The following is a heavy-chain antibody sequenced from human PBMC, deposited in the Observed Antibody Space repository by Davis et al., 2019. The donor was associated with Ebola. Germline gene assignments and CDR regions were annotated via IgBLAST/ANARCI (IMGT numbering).Heavy chain of an antibody. J-gene: IGHJ4*02. CDR2: VKSDGSFT. D-gene: IGHD3-16*01. V-gene: IGHV3-74*01. Sequence: GESLKISCAASGFTFNKYWMHWVRQAPGKGLESVSVVKSDGSFTSYADSVKGRFTISRDNAKNTVDLQMNSLRAEDTAVYYCVRGLGDYWGQGTLVTVSS. CDR1: GFTFNKYW. CDR3: VRGLGDY.